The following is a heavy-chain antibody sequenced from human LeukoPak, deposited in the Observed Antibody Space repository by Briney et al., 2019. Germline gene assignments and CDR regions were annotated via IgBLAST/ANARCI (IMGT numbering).Heavy chain of an antibody. CDR2: IYYSGST. CDR1: GGSISSGGYY. D-gene: IGHD2/OR15-2a*01. CDR3: ARVSFPADYFDY. Sequence: SETLSLTCTVSGGSISSGGYYWSWIRQHPGKGLEWIGYIYYSGSTYYNPSLKSRVTISVDTSKNQFSLKLSSVTAADTAVYYCARVSFPADYFDYWGQGTLVTVSS. J-gene: IGHJ4*02. V-gene: IGHV4-31*03.